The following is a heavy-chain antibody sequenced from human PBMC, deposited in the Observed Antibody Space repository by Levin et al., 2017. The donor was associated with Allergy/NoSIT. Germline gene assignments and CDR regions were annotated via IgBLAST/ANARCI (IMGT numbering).Heavy chain of an antibody. CDR3: ARSSSWKKNWFDP. J-gene: IGHJ5*02. CDR1: GGSFSGYY. CDR2: INHSGST. V-gene: IGHV4-34*01. Sequence: SETLSLTCAVYGGSFSGYYWSWIRQPPGKGLEWIGEINHSGSTNYNPSLKSRVTISVDTSKNQFSLKLSSVTAADTAVYYCARSSSWKKNWFDPWGQGTLVTVSS. D-gene: IGHD6-13*01.